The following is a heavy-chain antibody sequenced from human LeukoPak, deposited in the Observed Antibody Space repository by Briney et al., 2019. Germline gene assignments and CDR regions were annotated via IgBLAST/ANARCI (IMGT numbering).Heavy chain of an antibody. J-gene: IGHJ4*02. D-gene: IGHD6-13*01. CDR2: ISYSGST. Sequence: PSETLSLTCTVSGGSISSYYWSWIRQPPGKGLEYIGYISYSGSTNYNPSLKSRVTISLDTSKNQFSLKLSSVTAADTAVYYCARVIAAAGGLYYFDYWGQGTLVTVSS. CDR1: GGSISSYY. V-gene: IGHV4-59*01. CDR3: ARVIAAAGGLYYFDY.